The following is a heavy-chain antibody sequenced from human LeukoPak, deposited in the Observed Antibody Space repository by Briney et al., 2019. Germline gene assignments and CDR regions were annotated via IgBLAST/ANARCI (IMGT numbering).Heavy chain of an antibody. J-gene: IGHJ4*02. CDR3: ARVTRGWYDLFDY. D-gene: IGHD6-19*01. Sequence: SETLSLTCTVSGGSIRNYYWTWIRQPPGKGLEWIGYINYSGSTNYNPSLKSRVTILVDTSKNQFSLKVSSVTAADTAVYYCARVTRGWYDLFDYWGQGTLVTVSS. CDR1: GGSIRNYY. V-gene: IGHV4-59*01. CDR2: INYSGST.